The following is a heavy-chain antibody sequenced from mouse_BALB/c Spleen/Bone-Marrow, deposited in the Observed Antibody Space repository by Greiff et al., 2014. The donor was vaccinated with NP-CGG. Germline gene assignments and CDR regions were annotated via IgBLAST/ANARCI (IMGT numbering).Heavy chain of an antibody. D-gene: IGHD2-4*01. J-gene: IGHJ2*01. CDR3: ARGAMITTGYFDY. V-gene: IGHV3-5*02. CDR1: GISITTGNYR. Sequence: VQLPQSGPGLGKPSQTVSLTCTVTGISITTGNYRWSWIRQFPGNKLEWIGYIYYSGTSTYNPSLTSRTTITRDTSKNQFFLEMNSLTAEDTATYYCARGAMITTGYFDYWGQGTTLTVSS. CDR2: IYYSGTS.